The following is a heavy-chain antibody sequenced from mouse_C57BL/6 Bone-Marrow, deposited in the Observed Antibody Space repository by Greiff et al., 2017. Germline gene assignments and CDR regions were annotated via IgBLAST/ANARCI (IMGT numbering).Heavy chain of an antibody. J-gene: IGHJ3*01. D-gene: IGHD6-1*01. CDR3: ARSSLAWFAY. CDR2: IWSGGST. CDR1: GFSLTSYG. Sequence: VQLQQSGPGLVQPSQSLSITCTVSGFSLTSYGVHWVRQSPGKGLEWLGVIWSGGSTDYNAAFISRLSISKDNSKCQVFFKMNSLQADDTARYYCARSSLAWFAYWGQGTLVTVSA. V-gene: IGHV2-2*01.